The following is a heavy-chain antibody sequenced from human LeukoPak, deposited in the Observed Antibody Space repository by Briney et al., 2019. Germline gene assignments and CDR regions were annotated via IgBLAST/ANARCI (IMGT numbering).Heavy chain of an antibody. CDR3: TRERRGSYYAFES. V-gene: IGHV3-11*05. CDR2: VMSGRGST. D-gene: IGHD3-16*01. CDR1: GFSVSDYS. Sequence: GGSLRLSCAASGFSVSDYSISWIRQSPGKGPEWISCVMSGRGSTNYADSVKGRFTISRDNAKNSVALQLDGLRADDTAVYFCTRERRGSYYAFESWGQGTLVTVSS. J-gene: IGHJ4*02.